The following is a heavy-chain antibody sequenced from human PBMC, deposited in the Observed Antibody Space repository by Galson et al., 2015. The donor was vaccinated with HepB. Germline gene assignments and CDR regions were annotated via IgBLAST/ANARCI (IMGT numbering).Heavy chain of an antibody. CDR1: GFTFSSYA. V-gene: IGHV3-30*04. Sequence: SLRLSCAASGFTFSSYAMNWVRQAPGKGLEWVAVLSSHGDNEYYADSVKGRFTISRDNSGNTVYLQMHSLRVEDTAVYYCAGTFYFDYWGQGTLVTVSS. D-gene: IGHD3-16*01. CDR3: AGTFYFDY. CDR2: LSSHGDNE. J-gene: IGHJ4*02.